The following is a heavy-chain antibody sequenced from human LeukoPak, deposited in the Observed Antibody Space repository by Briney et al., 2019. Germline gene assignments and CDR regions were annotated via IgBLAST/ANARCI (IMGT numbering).Heavy chain of an antibody. J-gene: IGHJ6*02. CDR3: ARAEITGTTGGMDV. D-gene: IGHD1-20*01. CDR1: GFTFSSYA. CDR2: ISSNGGST. Sequence: GGSLRLSCSASGFTFSSYAMHWVRQAPGKGLEYVSAISSNGGSTYYADSVKGRFTISRDNSKNTLYLQMNSLRAEDTAVYYCARAEITGTTGGMDVWGQGTTVTVSS. V-gene: IGHV3-64*04.